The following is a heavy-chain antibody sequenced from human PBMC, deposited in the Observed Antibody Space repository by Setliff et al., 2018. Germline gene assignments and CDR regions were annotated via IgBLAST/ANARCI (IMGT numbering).Heavy chain of an antibody. D-gene: IGHD4-17*01. CDR2: INAGNGNT. CDR1: GYTFTSYA. J-gene: IGHJ6*03. V-gene: IGHV1-3*01. Sequence: GASVKVSCKASGYTFTSYAMHWVRQAPGQRLEWMGWINAGNGNTKYSQEFQGRVTMTTDTSTSTAYMELRSLRSDDTAVYYCARDRVEDYGGILHYYYYYMDVWGKGTTVTVSS. CDR3: ARDRVEDYGGILHYYYYYMDV.